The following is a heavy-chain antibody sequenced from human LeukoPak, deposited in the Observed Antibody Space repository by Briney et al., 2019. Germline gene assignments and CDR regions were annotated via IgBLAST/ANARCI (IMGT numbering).Heavy chain of an antibody. J-gene: IGHJ4*02. V-gene: IGHV1-46*01. CDR1: GYTFTSYY. D-gene: IGHD6-13*01. CDR3: ARVDSSSWYGDY. CDR2: INPSGGST. Sequence: ASVKACRKACGYTFTSYYMHWVRNPPSQGLEWMGIINPSGGSTSYAQKFQGRVTMTRDTSTSTVYMELSSLRSEDPAVYYCARVDSSSWYGDYGCQGTLATVSS.